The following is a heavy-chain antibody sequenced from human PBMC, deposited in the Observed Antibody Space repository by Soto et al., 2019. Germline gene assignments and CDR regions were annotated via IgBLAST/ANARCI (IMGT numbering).Heavy chain of an antibody. CDR3: AREGGESSDGLYYFDS. CDR1: GGSTSSDNY. D-gene: IGHD3-16*01. V-gene: IGHV4-30-4*01. J-gene: IGHJ4*02. Sequence: QVQLQASGPGLVKPSQTLSLTCTVSGGSTSSDNYWRWLRQPPGKGLEWIGHIYYSGNTDYNPSLKSRLGISIATSKNQFSLKLSSVTAADTAVYFCAREGGESSDGLYYFDSWCQGALVTVSS. CDR2: IYYSGNT.